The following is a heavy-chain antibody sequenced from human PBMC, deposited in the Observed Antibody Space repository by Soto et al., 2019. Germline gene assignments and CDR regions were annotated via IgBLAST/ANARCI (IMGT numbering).Heavy chain of an antibody. Sequence: QAQLVQSGAEVKKPGASVNVSCKASGYDYVTYAITWVRQRPGQGLEWMGWISTLNGNTNYAQNFQGRVTMTTDTFTRIVHSELRTLRSDDTVVYYCARRVQVWLPDYYGMDVWCQGTTVSVSS. V-gene: IGHV1-18*01. D-gene: IGHD5-18*01. CDR3: ARRVQVWLPDYYGMDV. J-gene: IGHJ6*02. CDR1: GYDYVTYA. CDR2: ISTLNGNT.